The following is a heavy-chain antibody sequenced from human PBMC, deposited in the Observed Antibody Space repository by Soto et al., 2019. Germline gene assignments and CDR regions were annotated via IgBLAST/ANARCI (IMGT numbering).Heavy chain of an antibody. CDR3: AKDDFDWLLYYFDQ. J-gene: IGHJ4*02. CDR2: ISGSGGST. CDR1: GFTFSSYA. Sequence: GGSLRLSCAASGFTFSSYAMSWVRLAPGKGLEWVSAISGSGGSTYYADSVKGRFTISRDNSKNTLYLQMNSLRAEDTAVYYCAKDDFDWLLYYFDQWGQGTLVTVSS. V-gene: IGHV3-23*01. D-gene: IGHD3-9*01.